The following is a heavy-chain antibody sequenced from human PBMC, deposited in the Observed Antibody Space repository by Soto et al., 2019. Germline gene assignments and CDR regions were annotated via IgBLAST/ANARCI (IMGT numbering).Heavy chain of an antibody. D-gene: IGHD6-13*01. V-gene: IGHV3-30-3*01. CDR1: GFTFNSYA. J-gene: IGHJ6*02. CDR3: LGSSSRDYYYYGMDV. CDR2: ISYDGSNK. Sequence: QVQLVESGGGVVQPGRSLRLSCAASGFTFNSYAMHWVRQAPGKGLEWVAVISYDGSNKYYADSVKGRFTISRDNSKNTRYLQMNSLRAEDTAVYYCLGSSSRDYYYYGMDVWGQGTTVTVSS.